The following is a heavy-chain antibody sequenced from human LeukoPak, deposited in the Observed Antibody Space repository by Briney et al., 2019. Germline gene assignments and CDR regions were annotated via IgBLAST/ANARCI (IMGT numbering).Heavy chain of an antibody. CDR1: GYSLTSYW. J-gene: IGHJ4*02. V-gene: IGHV5-51*01. CDR2: IYPGDSDT. CDR3: ARSIEMATITFDY. Sequence: GESLKISCKGSGYSLTSYWIGWVRQMPGKGLEWMGIIYPGDSDTRYSPSFQGQVTISADKSISTAYLQWSSLKASDTAMYYCARSIEMATITFDYWGQGTLVTVSS. D-gene: IGHD5-24*01.